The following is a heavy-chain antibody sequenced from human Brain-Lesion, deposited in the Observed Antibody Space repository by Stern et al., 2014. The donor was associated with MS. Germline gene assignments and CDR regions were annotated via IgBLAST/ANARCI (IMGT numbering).Heavy chain of an antibody. CDR1: GGSISSSNW. V-gene: IGHV4-4*02. CDR3: ARFPASRPHVFDS. CDR2: SDHSGST. D-gene: IGHD6-13*01. J-gene: IGHJ4*02. Sequence: VQLVESGPGLVKPSGTLSLTCAVSGGSISSSNWWSWVRQSPGKGLEWIGESDHSGSTIYNPSLKSRVTVSGAKSKNRFSLNLRSVTAADTAVYFCARFPASRPHVFDSWGQGTLVTVSS.